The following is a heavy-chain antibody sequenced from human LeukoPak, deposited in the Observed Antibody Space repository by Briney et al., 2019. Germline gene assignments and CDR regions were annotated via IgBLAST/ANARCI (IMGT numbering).Heavy chain of an antibody. CDR2: IYTSGST. CDR1: GGSISSGSYY. CDR3: AREDYYGSGSHMDV. J-gene: IGHJ6*03. D-gene: IGHD3-10*01. V-gene: IGHV4-61*02. Sequence: SQTLSLTCTVSGGSISSGSYYWSWIRQPAGKGLEWIGRIYTSGSTNYNPSLKSQVTISVDTSKNQFSLKLSSVTAADTAVYYCAREDYYGSGSHMDVWGKGTTVTVSS.